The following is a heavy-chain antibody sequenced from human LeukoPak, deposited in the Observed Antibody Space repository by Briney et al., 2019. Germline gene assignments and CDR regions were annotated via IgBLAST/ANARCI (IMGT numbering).Heavy chain of an antibody. Sequence: PSGTLSLTCAISGGSISSSNWWTWVRQPPGKGLEWVGEIYLRGNTNYNPSLESRVTISVDESKTQLSLRLESVTAADTAVYYCARGPSGLRSPFNTWGQGTTVTVSS. V-gene: IGHV4-4*02. D-gene: IGHD5-12*01. J-gene: IGHJ3*02. CDR3: ARGPSGLRSPFNT. CDR2: IYLRGNT. CDR1: GGSISSSNW.